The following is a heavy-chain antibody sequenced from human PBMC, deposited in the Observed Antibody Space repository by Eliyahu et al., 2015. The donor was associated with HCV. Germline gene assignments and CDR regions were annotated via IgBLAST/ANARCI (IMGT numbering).Heavy chain of an antibody. CDR3: ASSTSDYYYYGMDV. CDR2: ISWDGGXT. D-gene: IGHD2-2*01. Sequence: EVQLVESGGVVVQPGGSLXLSCAAXGFXFDXCTMHWVRQGPGKGLEWVXLISWDGGXTYYADSVKGRFTISRDNSKKSLYLQMNSLRTEDTALYYCASSTSDYYYYGMDVWGQGTTVTVSS. V-gene: IGHV3-43*01. J-gene: IGHJ6*02. CDR1: GFXFDXCT.